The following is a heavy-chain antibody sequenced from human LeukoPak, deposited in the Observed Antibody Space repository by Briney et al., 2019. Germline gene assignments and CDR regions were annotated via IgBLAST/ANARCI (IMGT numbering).Heavy chain of an antibody. Sequence: SGSINSDSHYMSWIRQAPGKGLEWVSYISSSGSIIYYADSVKGRFTISRDNAKNSLYLQMNSLRAEDTAVYYCARDSPIAAATFDYWGQGTLVTVSS. V-gene: IGHV3-11*04. D-gene: IGHD6-13*01. CDR1: GSINSDSHY. CDR2: ISSSGSII. J-gene: IGHJ4*02. CDR3: ARDSPIAAATFDY.